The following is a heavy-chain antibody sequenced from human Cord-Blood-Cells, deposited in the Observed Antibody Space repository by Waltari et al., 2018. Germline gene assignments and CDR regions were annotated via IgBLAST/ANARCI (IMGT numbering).Heavy chain of an antibody. V-gene: IGHV4-34*01. CDR3: ARAGYSSRHYGMDV. J-gene: IGHJ6*02. CDR1: GGSFSGYY. Sequence: QVQLQQWGAGLLKPSETLSITCAVYGGSFSGYYWVWIRQPPGKGLEWIGEINHSGSTNYNPSLKSRVTISVDTSKNQFSLKLSSVTAADTAVYYCARAGYSSRHYGMDVWGQGTTVTVSS. CDR2: INHSGST. D-gene: IGHD6-13*01.